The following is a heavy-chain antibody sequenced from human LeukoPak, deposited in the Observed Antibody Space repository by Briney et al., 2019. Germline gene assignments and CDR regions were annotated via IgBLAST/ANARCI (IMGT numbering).Heavy chain of an antibody. CDR1: GGSISSYY. V-gene: IGHV4-4*07. Sequence: PSETLSLTCTVSGGSISSYYWSWIRQPAGKGLEWIGRIYTSGSTNYNPSLKSRVTMSLDTSKNQFSLKLSSVTAADTAVYYCARDSTQAAAGTFYFDYWGQGTPVTVSS. CDR2: IYTSGST. D-gene: IGHD6-13*01. J-gene: IGHJ4*02. CDR3: ARDSTQAAAGTFYFDY.